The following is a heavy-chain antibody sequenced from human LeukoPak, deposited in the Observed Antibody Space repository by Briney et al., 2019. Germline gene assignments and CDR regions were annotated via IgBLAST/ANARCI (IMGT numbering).Heavy chain of an antibody. CDR3: ARGARTKEF. Sequence: ASVKVSCKASGYTFTNNDINWVRRAPGQGLEWMGWMNPNSGNTGYAQKFQGRVSMTRNNSISTAYMELSGLRSEDTAVYYCARGARTKEFWGQGTQVTVSS. CDR1: GYTFTNND. V-gene: IGHV1-8*02. J-gene: IGHJ4*02. D-gene: IGHD1-1*01. CDR2: MNPNSGNT.